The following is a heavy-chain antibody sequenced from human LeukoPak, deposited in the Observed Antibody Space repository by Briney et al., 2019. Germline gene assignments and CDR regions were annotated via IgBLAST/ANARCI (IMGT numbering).Heavy chain of an antibody. CDR1: GDSISSSNCY. V-gene: IGHV4-39*02. D-gene: IGHD5-18*01. J-gene: IGHJ3*02. CDR3: ARDFGYSYGRDAFDI. Sequence: SETLSLTCTVSGDSISSSNCYWGWIRQPPGKGLEWIGSIYFSGGTYYNASLKSRVTISVDTSKNQFSLKLSSVTAADTAVYYCARDFGYSYGRDAFDIWGQGTMVTVSS. CDR2: IYFSGGT.